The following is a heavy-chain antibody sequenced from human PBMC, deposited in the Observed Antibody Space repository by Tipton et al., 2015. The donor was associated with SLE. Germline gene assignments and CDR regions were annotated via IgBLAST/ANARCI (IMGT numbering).Heavy chain of an antibody. J-gene: IGHJ4*02. Sequence: TLSLTCAVYAGSIICCYWGWFRQPAGKGLGWIGRVYSSGGTIYNPSIKSRITLSLDTSKNQFSLKLTSVTAADTAVYFCARENDYIWGEFDNCGQGTVVTISS. V-gene: IGHV4-59*10. D-gene: IGHD3-16*01. CDR1: AGSIICCY. CDR2: VYSSGGT. CDR3: ARENDYIWGEFDN.